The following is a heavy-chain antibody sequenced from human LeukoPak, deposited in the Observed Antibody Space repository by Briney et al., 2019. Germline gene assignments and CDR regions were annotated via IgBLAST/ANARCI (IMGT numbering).Heavy chain of an antibody. D-gene: IGHD2-21*01. CDR1: GGTFSKAA. CDR2: SIPMIGIG. Sequence: SVKVSCKASGGTFSKAAITWVRQAPGQGLEWMGRSIPMIGIGSYAQHFQGRITVSADKSTNTAYTELTSLRSEDTAVYYCALTRYTNMWSDASYFYMGVWGKGTSVIVSS. V-gene: IGHV1-69*10. CDR3: ALTRYTNMWSDASYFYMGV. J-gene: IGHJ6*03.